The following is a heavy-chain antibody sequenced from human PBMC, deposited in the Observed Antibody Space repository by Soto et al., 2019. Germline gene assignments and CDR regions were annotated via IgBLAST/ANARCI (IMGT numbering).Heavy chain of an antibody. D-gene: IGHD3-16*01. CDR3: ARDTGGSYDY. V-gene: IGHV3-72*01. Sequence: EVQLRECGGGLVQPGWSLRLSCAASGFIFSDYYMDWVRQVPGKGLEWVGRTRNKVNSFSAEYAASVKGRFSIYRDASKDSMYLQMNSLKSDDTAVYYCARDTGGSYDYWGQGALVTVSS. CDR2: TRNKVNSFSA. CDR1: GFIFSDYY. J-gene: IGHJ4*02.